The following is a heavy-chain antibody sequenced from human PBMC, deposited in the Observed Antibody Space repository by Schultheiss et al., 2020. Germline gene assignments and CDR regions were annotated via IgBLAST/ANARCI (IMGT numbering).Heavy chain of an antibody. V-gene: IGHV3-30*03. CDR3: ARDQVVENAFDI. J-gene: IGHJ3*02. CDR2: ISYDGSNK. Sequence: SCAASGFTFSSYGMHWVRQAPGKGLEWVAVISYDGSNKYYADSVKGRFTISRDNSKNTLYLQMNSLRAEDTAVYYCARDQVVENAFDIWGQGTMVTVSS. D-gene: IGHD2-15*01. CDR1: GFTFSSYG.